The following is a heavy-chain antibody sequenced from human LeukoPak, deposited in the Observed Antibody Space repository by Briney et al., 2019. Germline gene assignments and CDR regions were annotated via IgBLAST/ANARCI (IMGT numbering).Heavy chain of an antibody. CDR1: GFTFSSYW. CDR2: ISSSGSTI. V-gene: IGHV3-48*04. Sequence: PGGSLRLSCAASGFTFSSYWMHWVRQAPGKGLEWVSYISSSGSTIYYADSVKGRFTISRDNAKNSLYLQMNSLRAEDTAVYYCARAHDYGDYWGQGTLVTVSS. J-gene: IGHJ4*02. CDR3: ARAHDYGDY.